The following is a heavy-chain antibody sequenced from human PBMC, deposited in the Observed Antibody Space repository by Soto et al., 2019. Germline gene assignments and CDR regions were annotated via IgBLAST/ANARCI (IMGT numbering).Heavy chain of an antibody. D-gene: IGHD3-3*01. CDR1: GFTFSSYD. J-gene: IGHJ5*02. CDR3: ARASRASYYDFWSAQFGGFDP. CDR2: IGTAGDT. Sequence: GGSLRLSCAASGFTFSSYDMHWVRQATGKGLEWVSAIGTAGDTHYPGSVKGRFTISRENAKNSLYLQMNSLRAGDTAVYYCARASRASYYDFWSAQFGGFDPWGQGTLVTVSS. V-gene: IGHV3-13*01.